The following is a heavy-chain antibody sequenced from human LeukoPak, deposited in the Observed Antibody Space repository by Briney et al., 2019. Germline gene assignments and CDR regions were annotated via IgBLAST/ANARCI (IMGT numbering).Heavy chain of an antibody. J-gene: IGHJ3*02. CDR1: GGTFSSYA. V-gene: IGHV1-69*04. Sequence: SVKVSCKASGGTFSSYAISRVRQAPGQGLEWMGRIIPILGIANYAQKFQGRVTITADKSTSTAYMELSSLRSEDTAVYYCASSSSSWFDAFDIWGQGTMVTVSS. CDR2: IIPILGIA. CDR3: ASSSSSWFDAFDI. D-gene: IGHD6-13*01.